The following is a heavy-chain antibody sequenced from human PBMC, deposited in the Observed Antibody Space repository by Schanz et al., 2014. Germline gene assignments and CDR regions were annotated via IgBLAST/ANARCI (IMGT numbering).Heavy chain of an antibody. D-gene: IGHD3-9*01. CDR2: ISASGGST. CDR3: ARDSRPNYDFLTAYYSIDY. V-gene: IGHV3-11*04. CDR1: GFTFSDHY. J-gene: IGHJ4*02. Sequence: QVQLVESGGGVVQPGRSLRLSCAASGFTFSDHYMDWVRQAPGKGLEWVSTISASGGSTYYADSVKGRFTISRDNAKNTLYLQMNSLRAEDTAVYYCARDSRPNYDFLTAYYSIDYWGQGTLVTVSS.